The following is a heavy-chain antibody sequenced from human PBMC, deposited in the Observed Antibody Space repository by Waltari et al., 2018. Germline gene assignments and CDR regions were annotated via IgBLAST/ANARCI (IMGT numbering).Heavy chain of an antibody. CDR1: GFTFSSYG. Sequence: QVQLVESGGGVVQPGGSLRLSCAASGFTFSSYGMHWVRQAPGKGLEWVAFIRYDGSNKYYADSVKGRFTISRDNSKNTLYLQMNSLRAEDTAVYYCAKGPYSSSWTERGPSYYYGMDVWGQGTTVTVSS. V-gene: IGHV3-30*02. CDR2: IRYDGSNK. D-gene: IGHD6-13*01. J-gene: IGHJ6*02. CDR3: AKGPYSSSWTERGPSYYYGMDV.